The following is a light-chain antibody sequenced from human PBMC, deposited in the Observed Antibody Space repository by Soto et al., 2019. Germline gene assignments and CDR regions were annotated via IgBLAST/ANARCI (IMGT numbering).Light chain of an antibody. Sequence: LVLTQSPSASDSLGASVKLTCTLSSGHSSYAIAWHQQQPEKGPRYLMKVNSDGSHNKGDGIPDRFSGSSSGAERYLTISSLQSEDEADYYCQTWTTGIQVFGGGTKLTVL. J-gene: IGLJ2*01. CDR2: VNSDGSH. V-gene: IGLV4-69*01. CDR1: SGHSSYA. CDR3: QTWTTGIQV.